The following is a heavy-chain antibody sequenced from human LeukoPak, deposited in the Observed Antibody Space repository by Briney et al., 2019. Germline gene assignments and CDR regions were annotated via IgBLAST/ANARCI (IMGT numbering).Heavy chain of an antibody. CDR2: IWFDGSNK. D-gene: IGHD3-10*01. V-gene: IGHV3-33*01. CDR3: ARDYGSGADY. J-gene: IGHJ4*02. CDR1: GFTFSSFG. Sequence: GGSLRLSCAASGFTFSSFGMHWVRQVPGKGLEWVALIWFDGSNKCYADSVKGRFTISRDNSKNTLYLQMNSLRAEDTAVYYCARDYGSGADYWGQGTLVTVSS.